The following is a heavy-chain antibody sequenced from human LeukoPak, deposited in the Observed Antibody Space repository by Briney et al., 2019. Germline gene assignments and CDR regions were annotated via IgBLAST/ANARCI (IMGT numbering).Heavy chain of an antibody. V-gene: IGHV3-21*01. CDR2: ISSTGSYI. CDR3: AREPVTGSVY. Sequence: GGSLRLSCAASGFTFSSYSMNWVRQAPGKGLEWVSSISSTGSYIYYADSVKGRFIVSRDNAKNTLYLQMNSLRGEDTAVYYCAREPVTGSVYWGQGTLVTVSS. CDR1: GFTFSSYS. D-gene: IGHD4-17*01. J-gene: IGHJ4*02.